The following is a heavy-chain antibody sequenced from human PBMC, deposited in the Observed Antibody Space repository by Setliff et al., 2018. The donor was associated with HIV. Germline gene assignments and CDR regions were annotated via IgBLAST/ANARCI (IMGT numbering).Heavy chain of an antibody. V-gene: IGHV4-34*01. CDR3: DSCGYYSHY. Sequence: SETLSLTCSVYGTSFSDHYWSWVRQTPGKGREWIGEMNQSGTTNYNPSLKSRVTMSIDTSEKQFSLKLTSVTAADTSVYYYDSCGYYSHYWGQGTLVTVSS. D-gene: IGHD3-22*01. CDR2: MNQSGTT. J-gene: IGHJ4*02. CDR1: GTSFSDHY.